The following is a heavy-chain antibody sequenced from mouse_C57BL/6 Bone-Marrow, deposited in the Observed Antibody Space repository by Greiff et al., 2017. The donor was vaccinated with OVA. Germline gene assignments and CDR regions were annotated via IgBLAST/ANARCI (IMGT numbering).Heavy chain of an antibody. CDR1: GFTFSDYG. CDR3: ARRRYYAMDY. J-gene: IGHJ4*01. CDR2: ISNLAYSI. V-gene: IGHV5-15*01. Sequence: EVKLMESGGGLVQPGGSLKLSCAASGFTFSDYGMAWVRQAPRKGPEWVAFISNLAYSIYYADTVTGRFTISRENAKNTLYLEMSSLRSEDTAMYYCARRRYYAMDYWGQGTSVTVSS.